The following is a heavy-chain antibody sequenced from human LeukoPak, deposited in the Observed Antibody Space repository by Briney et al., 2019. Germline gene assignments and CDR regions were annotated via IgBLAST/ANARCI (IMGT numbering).Heavy chain of an antibody. J-gene: IGHJ5*02. CDR1: GGSISSYY. Sequence: ASETLSLTCTVSGGSISSYYWSWIRQPPGKGLEWIGYIYYSGSTNYNPSLKSRVTISVDTSENQFSLKLSSVTAADTAVYYCARGVVPAAMNPWGQGTLVTVSS. CDR3: ARGVVPAAMNP. CDR2: IYYSGST. V-gene: IGHV4-59*01. D-gene: IGHD2-2*01.